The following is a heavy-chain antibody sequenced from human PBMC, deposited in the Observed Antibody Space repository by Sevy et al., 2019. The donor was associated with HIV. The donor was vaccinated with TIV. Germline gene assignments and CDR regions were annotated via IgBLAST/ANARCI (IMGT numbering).Heavy chain of an antibody. Sequence: GGSLRLSCSGSGFIFSDYYMSWIRQAPGRGLEWVSYISGSGITYYADSVEGRFTISRDNARNSLYLQMNSLRADDTAVYYRARDPPVGIAREVGRGGYWGQGTLVTVSS. CDR1: GFIFSDYY. CDR3: ARDPPVGIAREVGRGGY. J-gene: IGHJ4*02. CDR2: ISGSGIT. D-gene: IGHD2-21*01. V-gene: IGHV3-11*01.